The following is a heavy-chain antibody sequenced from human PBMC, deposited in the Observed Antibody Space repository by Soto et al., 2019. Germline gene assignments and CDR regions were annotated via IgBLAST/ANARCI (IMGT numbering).Heavy chain of an antibody. CDR1: GVTFSSYA. Sequence: QVQLLQSGAEVKKPGSSVKVSCKASGVTFSSYAISWVRQAPGQGLEWMGGIIAIFGTANYAQKFKGRVTITADETTSTAYTELSSLRAEDTAVYYCARIMGRVMVWGYGMDFWGQGTTVTVSS. V-gene: IGHV1-69*01. CDR3: ARIMGRVMVWGYGMDF. D-gene: IGHD3-16*01. J-gene: IGHJ6*02. CDR2: IIAIFGTA.